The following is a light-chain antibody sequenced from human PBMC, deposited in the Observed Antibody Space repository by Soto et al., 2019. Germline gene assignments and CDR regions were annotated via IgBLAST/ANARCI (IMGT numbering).Light chain of an antibody. CDR3: QQYGSSGT. V-gene: IGKV3-20*01. J-gene: IGKJ1*01. CDR1: QTVRNNY. CDR2: GAS. Sequence: EIVLTQSPGSLSFSPGERATLSFRASQTVRNNYLAWYQQKPGQAPRLLIYGASNRATGIPDRFSGSGSGTDFTLTISRLEPEDFAVYYCQQYGSSGTFGQGTKVDIK.